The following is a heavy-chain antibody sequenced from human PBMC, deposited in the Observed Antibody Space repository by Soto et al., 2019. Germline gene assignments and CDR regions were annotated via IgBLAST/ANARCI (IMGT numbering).Heavy chain of an antibody. D-gene: IGHD6-13*01. CDR1: GGSISSFY. Sequence: PSETLSLTCTVSGGSISSFYWSWIRQPAGKGLEWIGRIYSGWRNNYNPSLTSRVTMSVDTSKNQFSLRLSSVTAADTAMYYCARGSSRGDYWGQGTLVTVSS. V-gene: IGHV4-4*07. J-gene: IGHJ4*02. CDR3: ARGSSRGDY. CDR2: IYSGWRN.